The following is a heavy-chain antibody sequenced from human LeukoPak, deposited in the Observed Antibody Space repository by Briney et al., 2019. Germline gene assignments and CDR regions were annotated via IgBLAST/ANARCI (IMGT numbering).Heavy chain of an antibody. CDR2: ISSSSSYI. D-gene: IGHD3-3*01. J-gene: IGHJ4*02. V-gene: IGHV3-21*01. CDR1: GFTFSSYS. Sequence: GGSLRLSCAASGFTFSSYSMNWVRRAPGKGLEWVSSISSSSSYIYYADSVKGRFTISRDNAKNSLYLQMSSLRAEDTAVYYCARDLSGPRDYWGQGTLVTVSS. CDR3: ARDLSGPRDY.